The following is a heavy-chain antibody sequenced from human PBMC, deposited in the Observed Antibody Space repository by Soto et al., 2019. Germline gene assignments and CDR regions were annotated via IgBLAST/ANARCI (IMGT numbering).Heavy chain of an antibody. D-gene: IGHD3-10*01. V-gene: IGHV1-2*02. CDR2: INPNSGGT. CDR3: ARELMVRGVLGYFDY. CDR1: GYTFTGSY. J-gene: IGHJ4*02. Sequence: QVQLVQSGAEVKKPGASVKVSCKASGYTFTGSYLHWVRQAPGQGLEWMGWINPNSGGTQFAQMFQGRVTMTRDTSISTAYMELSRLRSDDVAVYYCARELMVRGVLGYFDYWGQGTLVTVSS.